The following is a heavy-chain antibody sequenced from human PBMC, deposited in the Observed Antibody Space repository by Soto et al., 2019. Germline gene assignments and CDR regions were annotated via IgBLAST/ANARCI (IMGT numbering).Heavy chain of an antibody. CDR1: GYTFTVYY. CDR3: ARDLAKGGGSAGFDY. D-gene: IGHD1-26*01. CDR2: INPKSGGT. Sequence: ASVKVSCKASGYTFTVYYMHSVRQAPVQGLEWMGWINPKSGGTMYPQKFQGRVTMTWDTSISTAYMALTRLRSDDTAVYYCARDLAKGGGSAGFDYWGQGTLVTVSS. J-gene: IGHJ4*02. V-gene: IGHV1-2*02.